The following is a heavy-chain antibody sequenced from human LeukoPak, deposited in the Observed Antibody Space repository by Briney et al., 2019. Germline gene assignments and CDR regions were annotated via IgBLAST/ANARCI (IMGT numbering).Heavy chain of an antibody. CDR2: IYYSGST. V-gene: IGHV4-59*12. Sequence: SETLSLTCTVSGGSISSYYWSWIRQPPGKGLEWIGYIYYSGSTNYNPSLKSRVTISVDTSKNQFSLKLSSVTAADTAVYYCARGGYDSSGYYYGYYYYYMDVWGKGTTVTVSS. D-gene: IGHD3-22*01. CDR1: GGSISSYY. J-gene: IGHJ6*03. CDR3: ARGGYDSSGYYYGYYYYYMDV.